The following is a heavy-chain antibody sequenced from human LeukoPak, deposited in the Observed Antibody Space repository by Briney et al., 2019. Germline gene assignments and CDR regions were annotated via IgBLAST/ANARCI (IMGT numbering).Heavy chain of an antibody. CDR2: ISETI. CDR3: VREVGRPKTFYFDS. Sequence: GGSLRLSCIASGFVFSRDNMNWVRQSPGKGLEWVAHISETIYYADSVQGRFTISRDNAKDSLYLQMSNLRVDDTAMYYCVREVGRPKTFYFDSWGRGTPVTVSS. D-gene: IGHD3-16*01. J-gene: IGHJ4*02. CDR1: GFVFSRDN. V-gene: IGHV3-48*04.